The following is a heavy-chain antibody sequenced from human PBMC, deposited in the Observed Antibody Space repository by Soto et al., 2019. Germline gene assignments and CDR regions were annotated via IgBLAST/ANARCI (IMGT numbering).Heavy chain of an antibody. CDR3: AREDSSSSRSRLDPGPSPEIYGMDV. Sequence: SVKLSCKASGGTFSSYAISWVRQAPGQGLEWMGGIIPIFGTANYAQKFQGRVTITADESTSTAYMELSSLRSEDTAVYYCAREDSSSSRSRLDPGPSPEIYGMDVWGQGTTVTVSS. D-gene: IGHD6-6*01. V-gene: IGHV1-69*13. CDR2: IIPIFGTA. CDR1: GGTFSSYA. J-gene: IGHJ6*02.